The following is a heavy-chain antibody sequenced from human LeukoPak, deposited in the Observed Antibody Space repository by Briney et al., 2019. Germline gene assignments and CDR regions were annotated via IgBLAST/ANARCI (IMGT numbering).Heavy chain of an antibody. V-gene: IGHV3-7*01. Sequence: PGGSLRLSCAASGFTFSSYWMSWVRQAPGKGLEWVSNIKQDGSANYYVDSVKGRFTISRDNAKNSLYLQMYSLTAEDTAVYYCARVLGSSGCIDYWGQGTLVTVSS. CDR3: ARVLGSSGCIDY. CDR2: IKQDGSAN. CDR1: GFTFSSYW. J-gene: IGHJ4*02. D-gene: IGHD6-19*01.